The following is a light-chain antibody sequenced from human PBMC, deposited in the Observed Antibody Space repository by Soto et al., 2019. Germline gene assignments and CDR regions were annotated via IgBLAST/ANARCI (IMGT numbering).Light chain of an antibody. CDR2: NSN. CDR3: ATWDDSLNGPV. Sequence: QSALTQPPSTSGTPGQRVTISCSGSSSYIGTNSVNWYQQLPGTAPKLLIYNSNQRPSGVPDRFSGSKSGTSASLAISGLQSEDEADYYCATWDDSLNGPVFGGGTKLTVL. V-gene: IGLV1-44*01. J-gene: IGLJ2*01. CDR1: SSYIGTNS.